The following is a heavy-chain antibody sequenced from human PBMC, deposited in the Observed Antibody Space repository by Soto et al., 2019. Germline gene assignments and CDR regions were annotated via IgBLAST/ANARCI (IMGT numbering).Heavy chain of an antibody. CDR2: IFHTGST. CDR1: AGSISSPGYY. Sequence: QVQLQESGPGLMKPSQTLSLTCSVSAGSISSPGYYWSWFSEHPGKGLEWLGYIFHTGSTDYNPSLKSRLTMSVDTSKNQFSLKLTSVTAADTALYYCARGATATTARGAFDIWGQGTRVTVSS. J-gene: IGHJ3*02. D-gene: IGHD1-1*01. V-gene: IGHV4-31*03. CDR3: ARGATATTARGAFDI.